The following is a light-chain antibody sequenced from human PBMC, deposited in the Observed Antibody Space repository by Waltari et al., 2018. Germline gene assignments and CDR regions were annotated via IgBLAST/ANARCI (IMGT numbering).Light chain of an antibody. CDR3: QQGDTVPPT. CDR1: QRISSA. Sequence: DVQMPQSPSSVSASVGDRLTITCRASQRISSALAWYQQKPGKAPKLLIYVASALQTGVPSRFSGSGSGTDFTRTISSLQPEDFATYYCQQGDTVPPTFGQGTKVEIK. J-gene: IGKJ1*01. V-gene: IGKV1-12*01. CDR2: VAS.